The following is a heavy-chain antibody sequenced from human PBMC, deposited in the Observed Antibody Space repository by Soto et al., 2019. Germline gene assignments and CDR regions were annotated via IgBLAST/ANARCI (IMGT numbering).Heavy chain of an antibody. D-gene: IGHD6-13*01. CDR2: INPIDGSI. CDR3: ARDLFGSWTIDY. J-gene: IGHJ4*02. V-gene: IGHV1-46*01. CDR1: GYNFVSSH. Sequence: GASVKVSCKTSGYNFVSSHIHWVRQTPAQGLEWMGIINPIDGSISYAQKFRGRVTVTRDTPTSSVYMELRGLTPADTAVYFCARDLFGSWTIDYWGPGTLVTVSS.